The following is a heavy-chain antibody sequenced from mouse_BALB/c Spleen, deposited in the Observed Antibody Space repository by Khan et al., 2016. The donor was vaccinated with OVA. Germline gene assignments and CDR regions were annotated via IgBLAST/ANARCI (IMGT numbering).Heavy chain of an antibody. J-gene: IGHJ3*01. CDR3: VREGAYQRSDGWFAF. Sequence: VQLQESGAELARPGASVKMSCKASGYTFTSYTMHWVKQRPGQGLEWIGYINPSNDYTNYNQNFKDKATLIVDKSSSTASLKLRSLTSEDSAVYDCVREGAYQRSDGWFAFWGQGTLVTVSA. CDR2: INPSNDYT. V-gene: IGHV1-4*01. CDR1: GYTFTSYT.